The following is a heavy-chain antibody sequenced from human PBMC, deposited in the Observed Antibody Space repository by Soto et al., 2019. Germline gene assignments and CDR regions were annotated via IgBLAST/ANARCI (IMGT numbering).Heavy chain of an antibody. D-gene: IGHD2-21*01. V-gene: IGHV4-31*03. CDR3: ARLRIATNNYKWFDP. Sequence: SETLSLTCSVSGAALNSGNYYWSWIRQVPGKGLEWIGHVYVTGAVDYNPSLRDRITISQDTSERQFSLNLRLVTAADAAVYYCARLRIATNNYKWFDPWGQGTLVTVSS. J-gene: IGHJ5*02. CDR2: VYVTGAV. CDR1: GAALNSGNYY.